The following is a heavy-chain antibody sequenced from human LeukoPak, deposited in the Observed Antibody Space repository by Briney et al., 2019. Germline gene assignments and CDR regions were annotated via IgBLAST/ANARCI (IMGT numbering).Heavy chain of an antibody. CDR2: IGSTSSTI. D-gene: IGHD6-19*01. CDR3: AKGGIAVAGTKFDS. Sequence: GGSLRLSCAASGFTFSSYTMNWVRQAPGKGLEWVSYIGSTSSTIYYADPVKGRFTISRDNAKNSLYLQMNSLRAEDTALYYCAKGGIAVAGTKFDSWGQGTLVTVSS. CDR1: GFTFSSYT. J-gene: IGHJ4*02. V-gene: IGHV3-48*01.